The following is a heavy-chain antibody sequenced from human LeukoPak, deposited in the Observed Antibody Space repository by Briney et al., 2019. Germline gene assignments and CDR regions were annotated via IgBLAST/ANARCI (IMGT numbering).Heavy chain of an antibody. V-gene: IGHV4-30-2*01. CDR2: IYHSGST. D-gene: IGHD2-21*02. CDR3: ARILAYCGGDCYSLSPYYYYYGMDV. Sequence: SETLSLTCAVSGGSISSGGYSWSWIRQPPGKGLEWIGYIYHSGSTYYNPSLKSRVTISVDRSKNQFSLKLSSVTAADTAVYYCARILAYCGGDCYSLSPYYYYYGMDVWGQGTTVTVSS. CDR1: GGSISSGGYS. J-gene: IGHJ6*02.